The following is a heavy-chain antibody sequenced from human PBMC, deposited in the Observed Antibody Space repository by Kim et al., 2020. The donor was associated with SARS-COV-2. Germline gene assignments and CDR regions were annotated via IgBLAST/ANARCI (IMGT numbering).Heavy chain of an antibody. CDR2: IYYSGST. V-gene: IGHV4-39*01. CDR1: GGSISSSSYY. CDR3: ARRPNTELQVAAIDY. D-gene: IGHD2-15*01. Sequence: SETLSLTCTVSGGSISSSSYYWGWIRQPPGKGLEWIGSIYYSGSTYYNPSLKSRVTISVDTSKNQFSLKLSSVTAADTAVYYCARRPNTELQVAAIDYWGQGTLVTVSS. J-gene: IGHJ4*02.